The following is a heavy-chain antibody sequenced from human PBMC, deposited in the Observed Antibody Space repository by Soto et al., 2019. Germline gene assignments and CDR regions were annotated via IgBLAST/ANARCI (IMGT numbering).Heavy chain of an antibody. J-gene: IGHJ5*02. CDR1: GGTFSSYA. CDR2: IIPIFGTA. Sequence: SVEVSCRASGGTFSSYAISWVRRAPGQGLEWMGGIIPIFGTANYSQKFHARVKTPADISTRTAYMELSRLTSEDTARYYCARHRGLVRGVIIKNWFDPWGQGTLVTVSS. D-gene: IGHD3-10*01. V-gene: IGHV1-69*06. CDR3: ARHRGLVRGVIIKNWFDP.